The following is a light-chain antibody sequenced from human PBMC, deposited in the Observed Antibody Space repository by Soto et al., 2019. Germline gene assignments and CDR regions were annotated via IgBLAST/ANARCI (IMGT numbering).Light chain of an antibody. CDR1: SSYVGSYNL. J-gene: IGLJ1*01. Sequence: HSVRTQPASVYSVPLRSSSISCTGTSSYVGSYNLVSWYQQHPGKAPKLMIYEVSKRPSGVSNRFSGSKSGNTASLTISGLHAEDEADYYGCSYAGRSTFYGFGTGTKVTVL. CDR2: EVS. V-gene: IGLV2-23*02. CDR3: CSYAGRSTFYG.